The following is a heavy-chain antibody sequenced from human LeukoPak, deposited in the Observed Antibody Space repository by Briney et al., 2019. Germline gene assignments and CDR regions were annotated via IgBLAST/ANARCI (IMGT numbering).Heavy chain of an antibody. CDR2: IYHSGST. CDR3: ARDRRGCSSTSCYHDYFDY. V-gene: IGHV4-38-2*02. Sequence: SETLSLTCIVSGYSISSGYYWGWIRQPPGKGLEWIGSIYHSGSTYYNPSLKSRVTISVDTSKNQFSLKLSSVTAADTAVYYCARDRRGCSSTSCYHDYFDYWGQGTLVTVSS. J-gene: IGHJ4*02. CDR1: GYSISSGYY. D-gene: IGHD2-2*01.